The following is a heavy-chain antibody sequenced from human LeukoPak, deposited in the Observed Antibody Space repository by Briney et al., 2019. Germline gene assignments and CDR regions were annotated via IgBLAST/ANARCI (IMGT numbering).Heavy chain of an antibody. J-gene: IGHJ4*02. V-gene: IGHV3-74*01. CDR2: INSDGSTT. Sequence: GGSLRLSCAASGFTFSSHWMHWVRQAPGKGLVWVSRINSDGSTTSYADSVKGRFTISRDNAKITLYLQMNSLRAEDTAVYYCARVMYYYHSSGSIAVYYFDYWGQGTLVTVSS. D-gene: IGHD3-22*01. CDR1: GFTFSSHW. CDR3: ARVMYYYHSSGSIAVYYFDY.